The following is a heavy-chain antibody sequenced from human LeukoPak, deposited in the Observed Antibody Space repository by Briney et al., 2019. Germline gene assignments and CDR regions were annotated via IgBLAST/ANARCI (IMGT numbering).Heavy chain of an antibody. D-gene: IGHD3-10*01. Sequence: GASVKVSCKASGYTFTSYDINWVRQATGQGREWMEWMNPNSGNTGYAQKFQGRVTMTRNTSISTAYMELSSLRSEDTAVYYCARGGLYYGSGSYYRRSWFDPWGQGTLVTVSS. V-gene: IGHV1-8*01. CDR2: MNPNSGNT. CDR3: ARGGLYYGSGSYYRRSWFDP. J-gene: IGHJ5*02. CDR1: GYTFTSYD.